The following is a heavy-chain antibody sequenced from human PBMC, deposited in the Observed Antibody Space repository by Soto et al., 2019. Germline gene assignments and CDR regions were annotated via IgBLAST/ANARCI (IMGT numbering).Heavy chain of an antibody. CDR3: AVWETTVPTGGGGRAWEDWFFDL. CDR2: IAVGSCDT. Sequence: QMQLVQSGPEVKKPGTSVKVSCKASGFTFTSSAVQWVRQARGQRLEWIGWIAVGSCDTKYAQKFQERVTIAWDMSTRPAYLELSSRRSEDTAVYYCAVWETTVPTGGGGRAWEDWFFDLWGRGTLVTVSS. D-gene: IGHD4-17*01. J-gene: IGHJ2*01. V-gene: IGHV1-58*01. CDR1: GFTFTSSA.